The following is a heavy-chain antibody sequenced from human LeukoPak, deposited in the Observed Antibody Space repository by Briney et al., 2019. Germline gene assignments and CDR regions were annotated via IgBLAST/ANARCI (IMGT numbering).Heavy chain of an antibody. CDR3: AKEVWITTRSRDYFDC. Sequence: PGGSLRLSCAASGYTFSIYAMSWVRLAPGKGLEWVTFIRDNGNSKYYADSVKGRFTISRDNSKNTLYLQMNSLRTEDTAVYYCAKEVWITTRSRDYFDCWGQGTLVTVSS. CDR1: GYTFSIYA. J-gene: IGHJ4*02. CDR2: IRDNGNSK. D-gene: IGHD6-6*01. V-gene: IGHV3-30*02.